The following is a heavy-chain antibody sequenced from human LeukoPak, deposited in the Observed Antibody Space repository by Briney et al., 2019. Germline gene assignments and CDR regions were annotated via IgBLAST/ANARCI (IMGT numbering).Heavy chain of an antibody. CDR3: AREGGGGSFYDYYYYGMDV. J-gene: IGHJ6*02. D-gene: IGHD2-15*01. V-gene: IGHV1-2*04. Sequence: ASVKVSCKASVYTFTGYYMHWVGQAPGQGLEWMGWINPNSGGTNYAQKFQGWVTMTRDTSISTAYMELSRLRSDDTVVYYCAREGGGGSFYDYYYYGMDVWGQGTTVTVSS. CDR2: INPNSGGT. CDR1: VYTFTGYY.